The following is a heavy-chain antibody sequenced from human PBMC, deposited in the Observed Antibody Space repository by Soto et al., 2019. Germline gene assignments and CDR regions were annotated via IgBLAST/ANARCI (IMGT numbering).Heavy chain of an antibody. V-gene: IGHV1-18*01. Sequence: ASVKVSCKTSGYTFSNYGITWVRQAPGQPLEWLGWITLYSDGTNYAQKFQGRVSMTTDTSTTTAYMELRSLRSDDTAVYYCARVVPGVEAWFGPWGQGTLVTVSS. D-gene: IGHD2-2*01. CDR3: ARVVPGVEAWFGP. CDR2: ITLYSDGT. J-gene: IGHJ5*02. CDR1: GYTFSNYG.